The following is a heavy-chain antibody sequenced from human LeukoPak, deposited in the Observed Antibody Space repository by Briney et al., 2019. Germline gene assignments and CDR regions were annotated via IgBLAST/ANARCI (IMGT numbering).Heavy chain of an antibody. CDR1: GGSISSYY. CDR2: IYTSGST. Sequence: PSETLSLTCTVSGGSISSYYWSWIRQPAGKGLEWIGRIYTSGSTNYNPSLKSRVTMSVDTSKNQFSLKLSSVTAADKAVYYCARAHWPYYYDSSDAFDIWGQGTMVTVSS. V-gene: IGHV4-4*07. CDR3: ARAHWPYYYDSSDAFDI. J-gene: IGHJ3*02. D-gene: IGHD3-22*01.